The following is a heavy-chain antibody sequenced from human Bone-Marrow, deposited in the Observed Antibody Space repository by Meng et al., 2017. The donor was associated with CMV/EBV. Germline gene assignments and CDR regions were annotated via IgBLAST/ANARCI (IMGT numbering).Heavy chain of an antibody. J-gene: IGHJ1*01. CDR2: INHSGST. V-gene: IGHV4-34*01. D-gene: IGHD4-23*01. CDR1: GGSFSGYY. CDR3: ARSFFYGGNFLRAERAGIYQH. Sequence: LSCAVYGGSFSGYYWSWIRQPPGKGLEWIGEINHSGSTNYNPSFKSRVTISVDTSKNQFSLKLSSVTAADTAVYYCARSFFYGGNFLRAERAGIYQHWGQGTLVTVSS.